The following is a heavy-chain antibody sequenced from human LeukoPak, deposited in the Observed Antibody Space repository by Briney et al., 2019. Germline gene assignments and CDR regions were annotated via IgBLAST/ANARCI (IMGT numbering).Heavy chain of an antibody. CDR2: ISYDGSNK. V-gene: IGHV3-30-3*01. D-gene: IGHD2-15*01. J-gene: IGHJ4*02. CDR3: ASIYCSGGSCYPGIFGY. CDR1: GFTFSSYA. Sequence: PGRSLRLSCAASGFTFSSYAMHWVRQAPGKGLEWVAVISYDGSNKYYADSVKGRFTISRDNAKNSLYLQMNSLRAEDTAVYYCASIYCSGGSCYPGIFGYWGQGTLVTVSS.